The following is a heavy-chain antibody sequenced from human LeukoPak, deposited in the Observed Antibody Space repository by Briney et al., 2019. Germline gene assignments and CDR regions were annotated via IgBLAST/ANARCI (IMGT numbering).Heavy chain of an antibody. CDR2: IYSGGST. V-gene: IGHV3-66*01. J-gene: IGHJ4*02. CDR3: ARDAEHSDY. D-gene: IGHD3-3*02. Sequence: SGGSLRLSCAAPGFTVSSNYMSWVRQAPGKGLEWVSVIYSGGSTYYADSVKGRFTISRDNSKNTLYLQMNSLRAEDTAVYYCARDAEHSDYWGQGTLVTVSS. CDR1: GFTVSSNY.